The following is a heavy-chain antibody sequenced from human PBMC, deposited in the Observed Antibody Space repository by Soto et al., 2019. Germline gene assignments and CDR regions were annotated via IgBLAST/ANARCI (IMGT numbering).Heavy chain of an antibody. Sequence: QVQLVQSGAEVKKPGXSVKVSCKASGYTFTSYYMHWVRQAPGQGLEWMGIINPSGGSTSYAQKFQGRVTMTRDTSTSTVYMELSSLRSEDTAVYXXARXXXTTXGGFDYWGQGTLVTVSS. CDR2: INPSGGST. CDR3: ARXXXTTXGGFDY. V-gene: IGHV1-46*03. CDR1: GYTFTSYY. D-gene: IGHD1-1*01. J-gene: IGHJ4*02.